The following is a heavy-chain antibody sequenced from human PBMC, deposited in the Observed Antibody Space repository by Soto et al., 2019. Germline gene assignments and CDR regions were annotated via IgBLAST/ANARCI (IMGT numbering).Heavy chain of an antibody. D-gene: IGHD6-19*01. CDR3: ARAVKQWLVGGDYYYYYMDV. J-gene: IGHJ6*03. CDR2: ISSSATFI. CDR1: GFTLSDYY. V-gene: IGHV3-11*01. Sequence: QVQLVESGGGLVKPGGSLRLSCEASGFTLSDYYMTWIRQAPGKGLEWISYISSSATFIYYADSVKGRFTISRDNAKTSLYLQMNSLRADDTAVYYCARAVKQWLVGGDYYYYYMDVWGKGTTVTVSS.